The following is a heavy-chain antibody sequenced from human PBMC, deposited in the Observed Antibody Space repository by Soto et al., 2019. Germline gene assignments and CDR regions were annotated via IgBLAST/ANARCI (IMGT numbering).Heavy chain of an antibody. D-gene: IGHD4-17*01. CDR1: GGYISSYY. V-gene: IGHV4-59*01. CDR3: ARAYGDYVFDY. J-gene: IGHJ4*02. CDR2: IYYSGST. Sequence: QVQLQESGPGLVKPSETLSLTCTVSGGYISSYYWSWIRQPPGKGLEWIGYIYYSGSTNYNPSIKSRVTISVDTSKNQFSLKLSSVTAADTAVYYCARAYGDYVFDYWGQGTLVTVSS.